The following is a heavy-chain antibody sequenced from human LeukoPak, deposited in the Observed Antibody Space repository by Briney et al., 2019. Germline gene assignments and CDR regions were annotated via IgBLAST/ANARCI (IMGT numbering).Heavy chain of an antibody. CDR3: ARLSLFGDPFDY. CDR1: GGSISSGSYY. D-gene: IGHD4-17*01. Sequence: SETLSLTCTVSGGSISSGSYYWSWIRQPAGKGLEWNGRIYTSGSTNYNPSLKSRVTISVDTSKNQFSLKLSSVTAADTAVYYCARLSLFGDPFDYWGQGTLVTVSS. J-gene: IGHJ4*02. V-gene: IGHV4-61*02. CDR2: IYTSGST.